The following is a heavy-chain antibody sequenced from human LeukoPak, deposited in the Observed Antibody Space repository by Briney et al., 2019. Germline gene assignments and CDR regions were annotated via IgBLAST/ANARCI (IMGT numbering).Heavy chain of an antibody. CDR2: IYSGGST. J-gene: IGHJ4*02. D-gene: IGHD3-9*01. V-gene: IGHV3-66*01. CDR1: GFTVSSNY. CDR3: ARVSVLRYFDWLFLFDY. Sequence: QTGGSLRLSCAASGFTVSSNYMSWVRQAPGKGLDWVSVIYSGGSTYYADSVKGRFTISRDNSKNTLYLQLNSLRAEDTAVYYCARVSVLRYFDWLFLFDYWGQGTLVTVSS.